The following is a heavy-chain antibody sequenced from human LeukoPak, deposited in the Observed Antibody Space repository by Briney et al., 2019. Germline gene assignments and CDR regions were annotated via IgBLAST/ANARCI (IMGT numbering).Heavy chain of an antibody. J-gene: IGHJ6*03. CDR2: TYYRSKWYN. V-gene: IGHV6-1*01. CDR1: GDSVSSNSAA. D-gene: IGHD3-3*01. CDR3: ARGSIFGGLYYYYYYMDV. Sequence: KTPQTLSLTCAISGDSVSSNSAAWNWIRQSPSRGLEWLGRTYYRSKWYNDYAVSVKSRITINPDTSKNQFSLQLNSVTPEDTAVYYCARGSIFGGLYYYYYYMDVWGKGTTVAVSS.